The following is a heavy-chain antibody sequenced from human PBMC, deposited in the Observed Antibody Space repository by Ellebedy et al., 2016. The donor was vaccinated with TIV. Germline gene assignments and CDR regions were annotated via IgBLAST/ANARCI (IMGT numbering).Heavy chain of an antibody. J-gene: IGHJ4*02. CDR1: GFTFSSYG. D-gene: IGHD3-22*01. CDR2: IRNDGSNK. Sequence: PGGSLRLSCAASGFTFSSYGMHWVRQAPGKGLEWVAFIRNDGSNKYYADSVKGRFTISRDNSKNTLYLQMNSLRAEDTAVYYCAKDVTLKVITEAGFDYWGQGTLVTVSS. CDR3: AKDVTLKVITEAGFDY. V-gene: IGHV3-30*02.